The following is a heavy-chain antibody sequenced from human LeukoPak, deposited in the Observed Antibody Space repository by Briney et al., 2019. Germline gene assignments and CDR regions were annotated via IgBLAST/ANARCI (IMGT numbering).Heavy chain of an antibody. V-gene: IGHV4-34*01. CDR3: ASIAVAGTWYYYGMDV. CDR2: INHSGST. J-gene: IGHJ6*02. Sequence: SETLSLTCAVYGGSFSGYYWSWIRQPPGKGLEWIGEINHSGSTNYNPSLKSRVTISVDTSKNQFSLKLSSVTAADTAVYYCASIAVAGTWYYYGMDVWGQGTTVTVSS. CDR1: GGSFSGYY. D-gene: IGHD6-19*01.